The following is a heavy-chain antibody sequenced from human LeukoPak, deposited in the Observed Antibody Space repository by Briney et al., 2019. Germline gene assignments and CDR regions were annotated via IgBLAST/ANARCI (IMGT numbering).Heavy chain of an antibody. CDR2: LYNSGST. CDR3: ARVRGWELYFFDY. J-gene: IGHJ4*02. Sequence: KTSETRSLTCTVSDGSISSYYWSWIRQPPGKGLEWIGYLYNSGSTNYNPSLKSRVTISRDASKNQFSLKLSSVTAADTAVYYCARVRGWELYFFDYWGQGTLVTVSS. D-gene: IGHD1-26*01. CDR1: DGSISSYY. V-gene: IGHV4-59*01.